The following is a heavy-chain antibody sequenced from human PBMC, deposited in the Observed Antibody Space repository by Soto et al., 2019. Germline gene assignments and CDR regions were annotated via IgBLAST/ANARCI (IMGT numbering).Heavy chain of an antibody. CDR1: GVSIGSHF. Sequence: SETLSLPCSVSGVSIGSHFWSWIRQAPGKGPELVGYIDHSVNTKNQPSRESRVTISMDTYKNQLSLRLSPVAAANTAVYYCAILQYTVVTALDIWGQWTMVTVS. V-gene: IGHV4-59*11. J-gene: IGHJ3*02. CDR3: AILQYTVVTALDI. CDR2: IDHSVNT. D-gene: IGHD2-15*01.